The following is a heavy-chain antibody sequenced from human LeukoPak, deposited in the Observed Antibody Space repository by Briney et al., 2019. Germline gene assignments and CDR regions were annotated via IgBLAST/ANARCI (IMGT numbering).Heavy chain of an antibody. V-gene: IGHV3-7*01. CDR2: IKQDGSEK. J-gene: IGHJ6*03. D-gene: IGHD2-15*01. Sequence: GGSLRLSCAASGFTFSSYWMSWVRQAPGKGLEWVANIKQDGSEKYYVDSVKGRFTISRDNAKNSLYLQMNSLRAEDTAVYYCARVKATYCSGGSCQYYYYYYYMDVWGKGTTVTISS. CDR1: GFTFSSYW. CDR3: ARVKATYCSGGSCQYYYYYYYMDV.